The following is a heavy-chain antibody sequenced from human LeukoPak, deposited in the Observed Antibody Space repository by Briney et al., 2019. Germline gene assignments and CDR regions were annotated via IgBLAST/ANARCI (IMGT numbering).Heavy chain of an antibody. V-gene: IGHV1-2*02. CDR2: INPNSGGT. CDR1: GYTFRSFG. J-gene: IGHJ4*02. CDR3: ARDSIDVDY. D-gene: IGHD3-22*01. Sequence: ASVKVSCKASGYTFRSFGISWVRQAPGQGLEWMGWINPNSGGTNYAQKFQGRVTMTRDTSISTAYMELSRLRSDDTAVYYCARDSIDVDYWGQGTLVTVSS.